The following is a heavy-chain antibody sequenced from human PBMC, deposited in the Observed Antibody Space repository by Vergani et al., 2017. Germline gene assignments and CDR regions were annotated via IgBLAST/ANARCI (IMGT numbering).Heavy chain of an antibody. D-gene: IGHD3-10*01. CDR2: MWYAESHK. Sequence: QVQLVESGGGAVQPGRYLRISCSASGFSLNSYGMHWVRQAPGKGLEWVAVMWYAESHKLYGDSVKGRFTISRDNSKNTLYLQMNSLRVDDTAVYYCTKDSYXTMVRGVIGGLFDPWGQGTLVTVSS. J-gene: IGHJ5*02. CDR3: TKDSYXTMVRGVIGGLFDP. CDR1: GFSLNSYG. V-gene: IGHV3-33*06.